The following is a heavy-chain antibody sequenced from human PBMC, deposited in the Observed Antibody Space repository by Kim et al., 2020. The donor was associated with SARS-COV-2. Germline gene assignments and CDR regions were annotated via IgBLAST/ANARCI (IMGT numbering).Heavy chain of an antibody. V-gene: IGHV3-21*01. J-gene: IGHJ6*02. D-gene: IGHD3-9*01. Sequence: GGSLRLSCAASGFTFSSYSMNGVRQAPGKGLEWVSSISSSSSYIYYADSVKGRFTISRDNAKNSLYLQMNSLRAEDTAVYYCARGDVLRYFDWSKKYYYYGMDVWGQGTTVTVSS. CDR1: GFTFSSYS. CDR3: ARGDVLRYFDWSKKYYYYGMDV. CDR2: ISSSSSYI.